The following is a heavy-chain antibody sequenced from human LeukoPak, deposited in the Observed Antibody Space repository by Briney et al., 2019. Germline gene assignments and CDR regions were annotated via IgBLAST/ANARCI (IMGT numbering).Heavy chain of an antibody. D-gene: IGHD6-13*01. CDR3: ARAGEYDSSWYYFDY. V-gene: IGHV3-48*03. CDR1: GFTFSSYE. Sequence: PGGSLRLSCAASGFTFSSYEMNWVRQAPGKGLEWVPYISSSGSTIYYADSVKGRFTISRDNAKNSLYLQMNSLRAEDTAVYYCARAGEYDSSWYYFDYWGQGTLVTVSS. J-gene: IGHJ4*02. CDR2: ISSSGSTI.